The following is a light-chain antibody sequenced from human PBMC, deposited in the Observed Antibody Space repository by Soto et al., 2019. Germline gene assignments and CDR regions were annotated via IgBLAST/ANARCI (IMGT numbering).Light chain of an antibody. CDR2: VAS. CDR3: QQYGSSPRT. V-gene: IGKV3-20*01. CDR1: QSVSSSF. J-gene: IGKJ1*01. Sequence: EIVLTQSPGTLSLSPGERATLSCRASQSVSSSFLAWHQQKPGQAPRLLIYVASSRATGIPDRFSGSGSGTDFTLTISRLEPEDFAVYYCQQYGSSPRTFGQGTKVEIK.